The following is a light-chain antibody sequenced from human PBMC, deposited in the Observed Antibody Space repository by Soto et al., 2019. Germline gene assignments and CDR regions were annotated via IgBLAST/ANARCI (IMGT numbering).Light chain of an antibody. J-gene: IGKJ4*01. CDR1: QTVSNNY. CDR3: QQFSSYPLT. Sequence: EIVLTQSPGTLSLSPGARATLSCRASQTVSNNYLAWCQQRPGQPPRILIFGASGRATGIPDRFSGGGSGTDFTLTISRLEPEDFAVYYCQQFSSYPLTFGGGTKVDIK. CDR2: GAS. V-gene: IGKV3-20*01.